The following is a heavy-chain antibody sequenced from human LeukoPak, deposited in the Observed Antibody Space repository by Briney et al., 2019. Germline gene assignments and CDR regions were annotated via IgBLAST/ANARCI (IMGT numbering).Heavy chain of an antibody. D-gene: IGHD1-26*01. J-gene: IGHJ4*02. CDR1: GFSFNDYG. CDR3: ATSTVGFYFDY. CDR2: ITWNDGGA. Sequence: GGSLRLSCAASGFSFNDYGMSWVRQPPGKGLEWVAGITWNDGGAAYADSMKGRFTISRDSAKNSLYLQMNSLRAEDTALYYCATSTVGFYFDYWGQGTLVTVSS. V-gene: IGHV3-20*04.